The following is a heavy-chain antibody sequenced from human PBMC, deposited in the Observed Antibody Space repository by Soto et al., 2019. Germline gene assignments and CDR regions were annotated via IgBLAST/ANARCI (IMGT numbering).Heavy chain of an antibody. CDR2: INAGNGNT. J-gene: IGHJ6*02. CDR3: AREDFWSGYYGDLQHYYGMDV. CDR1: GYTFTRYA. Sequence: ASVKVSCKASGYTFTRYAMHWVRQAPGQRLEWMGWINAGNGNTIYSEKFQGRVKITRDTSASTAYMELSSLRSEDTAVYYCAREDFWSGYYGDLQHYYGMDVWGQGTTVTVSS. D-gene: IGHD3-3*01. V-gene: IGHV1-3*01.